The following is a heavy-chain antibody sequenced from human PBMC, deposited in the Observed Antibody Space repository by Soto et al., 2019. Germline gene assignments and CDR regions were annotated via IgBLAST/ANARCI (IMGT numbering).Heavy chain of an antibody. CDR3: ARVWGRTRYYYYDGMDV. V-gene: IGHV1-46*01. CDR2: INPSGGSR. CDR1: GYTFTSYY. D-gene: IGHD3-16*01. J-gene: IGHJ6*02. Sequence: GASVKVSCQASGYTFTSYYMHWVRQAPGQGLEWMGIINPSGGSRSYGQKIQGRVTMTRDTSTSTVYMELSSLIYEDTAGYYCARVWGRTRYYYYDGMDVWGQGTTLTVSS.